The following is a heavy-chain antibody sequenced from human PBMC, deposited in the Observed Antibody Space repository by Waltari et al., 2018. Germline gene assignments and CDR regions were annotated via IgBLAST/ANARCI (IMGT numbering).Heavy chain of an antibody. V-gene: IGHV1-24*01. J-gene: IGHJ4*02. CDR3: ATGRFRGYSSGWYGY. Sequence: QVQLVQSGAEVKKPGASVKVSCKASGYTFTGYYMHWVRQAPGQGLEWMGGFDPEDGETIYAQKFQGRVTMTEDTSTDTAYMELSSLRSEDTAVYYCATGRFRGYSSGWYGYWGQGTLVTVSS. CDR1: GYTFTGYY. D-gene: IGHD6-19*01. CDR2: FDPEDGET.